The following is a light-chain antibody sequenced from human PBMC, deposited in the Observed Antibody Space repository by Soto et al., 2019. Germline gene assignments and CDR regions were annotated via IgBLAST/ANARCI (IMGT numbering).Light chain of an antibody. J-gene: IGLJ3*02. CDR2: SNF. CDR1: SSNIGKDYD. CDR3: QAYDNSLSGWV. Sequence: QSVLTQPSSVSGAPGQGVTISCTGSSSNIGKDYDVHWYQPLPGAAPRLLIYSNFNRPSGVPYRFSGSKSGSSASLVITGLQAEDEADYYCQAYDNSLSGWVFGGGTKVTVL. V-gene: IGLV1-40*01.